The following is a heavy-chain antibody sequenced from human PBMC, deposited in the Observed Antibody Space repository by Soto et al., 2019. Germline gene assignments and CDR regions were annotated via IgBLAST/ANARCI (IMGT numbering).Heavy chain of an antibody. CDR2: ISSSSSYI. Sequence: EVQLVESGGGLVKPGGSLRLSCAASGFTFSSYSMNWVRQAPGKGLEWVSSISSSSSYIYYADSVKGRFTISRDNAKNSLSLQMNSLRAEDTAVYYCARDKASLRHYYYYGMDVWGQGTTVTVSS. CDR1: GFTFSSYS. D-gene: IGHD5-12*01. J-gene: IGHJ6*02. V-gene: IGHV3-21*01. CDR3: ARDKASLRHYYYYGMDV.